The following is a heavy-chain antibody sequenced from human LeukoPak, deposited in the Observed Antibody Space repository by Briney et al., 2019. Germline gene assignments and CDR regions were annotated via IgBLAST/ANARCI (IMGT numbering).Heavy chain of an antibody. CDR3: ARGIHYYDFWSGYYPRRDDAFDI. CDR1: GGSFSGYY. J-gene: IGHJ3*02. CDR2: INHSGST. D-gene: IGHD3-3*01. V-gene: IGHV4-34*01. Sequence: SETLSLAYAVYGGSFSGYYWSWIRQPPGKGLEWIGEINHSGSTNYNPSLKSRVTISVDTSKNQSSLKLSSVTAADTAVYYCARGIHYYDFWSGYYPRRDDAFDIWGQGTMVTVSS.